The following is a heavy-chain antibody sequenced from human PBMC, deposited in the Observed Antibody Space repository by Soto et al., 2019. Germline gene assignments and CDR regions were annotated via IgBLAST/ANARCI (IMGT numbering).Heavy chain of an antibody. CDR1: GYSFTSYW. J-gene: IGHJ3*02. CDR3: AKGLGYCISTSCPRRHRIHDAFDT. CDR2: IYPGDSDT. V-gene: IGHV5-51*01. Sequence: PGESLKISCKGSGYSFTSYWIGWVRQMPGKGLEWMGIIYPGDSDTRYSPSFQGQVTISADKSISTAYLQWSSLKASDTAMYYCAKGLGYCISTSCPRRHRIHDAFDTWGQGTMVTVSS. D-gene: IGHD2-2*01.